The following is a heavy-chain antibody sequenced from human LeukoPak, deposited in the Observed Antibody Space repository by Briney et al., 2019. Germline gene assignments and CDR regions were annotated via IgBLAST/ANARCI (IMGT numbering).Heavy chain of an antibody. CDR1: GFNVRSNF. CDR3: VREVPQLLYY. J-gene: IGHJ4*02. V-gene: IGHV3-53*01. CDR2: IYTGGST. Sequence: GGSLRLSCAASGFNVRSNFMTWVRQAPGKGLEWVSGIYTGGSTYYADAVKGRLTILSGDSPNKVSIQMISMRTEDTAMYYCVREVPQLLYYSGEGALVSVSS. D-gene: IGHD2-2*01.